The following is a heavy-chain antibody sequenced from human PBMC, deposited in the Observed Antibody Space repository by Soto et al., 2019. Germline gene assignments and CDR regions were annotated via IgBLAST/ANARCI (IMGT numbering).Heavy chain of an antibody. Sequence: GASVKVSCKASGYTFTGYYMHWVRQAPGQGLEWMGWINPNSGGTNYAQKFQGWVTMTRDTSISTAYMELSRLRSDDTVVYYCARDRRDCSGGSCYPTHYYYYGMDVWGQGTTVTVSS. CDR2: INPNSGGT. D-gene: IGHD2-15*01. CDR1: GYTFTGYY. CDR3: ARDRRDCSGGSCYPTHYYYYGMDV. V-gene: IGHV1-2*04. J-gene: IGHJ6*02.